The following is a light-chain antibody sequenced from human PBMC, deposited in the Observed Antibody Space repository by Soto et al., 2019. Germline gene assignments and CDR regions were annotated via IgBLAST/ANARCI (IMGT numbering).Light chain of an antibody. CDR1: QDISNY. J-gene: IGKJ3*01. CDR3: QQYLNLLT. CDR2: DAS. V-gene: IGKV1-33*01. Sequence: DIQMTQSPSSLSASVGDRVTITCQASQDISNYLNWYQQKPGKAPKLLIYDASNLATGVPSRFSGSKSGTDFTFTISGLRPEDIATYYCQQYLNLLTFGPGTKVDIK.